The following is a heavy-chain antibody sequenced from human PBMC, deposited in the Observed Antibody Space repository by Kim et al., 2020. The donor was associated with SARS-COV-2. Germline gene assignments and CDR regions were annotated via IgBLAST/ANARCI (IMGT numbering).Heavy chain of an antibody. V-gene: IGHV4-31*03. CDR1: GGSTRSGGKF. Sequence: SETLSLTCSVSGGSTRSGGKFWTWIRQHPAKGLEWIGYISYSGNPHYSPSLRSRVSISLQTSENQFSLKLTSVTAADTAVYYCARGQTLDYWGQGILVTVS. CDR3: ARGQTLDY. CDR2: ISYSGNP. J-gene: IGHJ4*02.